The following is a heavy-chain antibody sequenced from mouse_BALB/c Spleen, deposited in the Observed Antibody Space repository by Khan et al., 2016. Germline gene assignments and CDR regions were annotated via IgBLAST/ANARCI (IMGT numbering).Heavy chain of an antibody. CDR2: IDPYNGGT. V-gene: IGHV1S135*01. D-gene: IGHD1-1*01. CDR3: AREGITTGVAKVLDY. CDR1: GYAFTSYN. Sequence: VQLQQSGPELAKPGASVKVSCKASGYAFTSYNMYWVKQSHGKSLEWIGYIDPYNGGTSYNQKFKGKATLTVDKSSSTAYMHLNSLTSEDSAVYYCAREGITTGVAKVLDYWGQGTTLTVSS. J-gene: IGHJ2*01.